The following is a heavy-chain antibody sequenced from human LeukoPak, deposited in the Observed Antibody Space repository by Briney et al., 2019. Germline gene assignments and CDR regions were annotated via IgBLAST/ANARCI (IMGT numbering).Heavy chain of an antibody. CDR1: GFTFSSYA. CDR3: AKRSGSKRVLRFLEWLLSYYFDY. J-gene: IGHJ4*02. CDR2: ISGSGGST. V-gene: IGHV3-23*01. D-gene: IGHD3-3*01. Sequence: PGGSLRLSCAASGFTFSSYAMSWVRQAPGMGLEWVSAISGSGGSTYYADSVKGRFTISRDNSKNTLYLQMNSLRAEDTAVYYCAKRSGSKRVLRFLEWLLSYYFDYWGQGTLVTVSS.